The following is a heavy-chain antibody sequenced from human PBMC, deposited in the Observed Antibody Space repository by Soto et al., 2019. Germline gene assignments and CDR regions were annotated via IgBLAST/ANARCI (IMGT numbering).Heavy chain of an antibody. CDR1: GFIFRSYG. V-gene: IGHV3-33*06. Sequence: QVQLVESGGVVVQPGTSLTLYCAASGFIFRSYGMHWVRQAPGRGLEWVAVIWFDGSNKNYADSVKGRFTISRDNSRQTVYLQMNSLRAEDTAVYYCAKVLEYGDYGPFDMWGQGTKVTVSS. D-gene: IGHD4-17*01. CDR3: AKVLEYGDYGPFDM. J-gene: IGHJ3*02. CDR2: IWFDGSNK.